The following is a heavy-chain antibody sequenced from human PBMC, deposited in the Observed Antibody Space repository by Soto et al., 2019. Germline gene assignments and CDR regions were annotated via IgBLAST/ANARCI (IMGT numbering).Heavy chain of an antibody. J-gene: IGHJ2*01. CDR3: ASSEGGMATIINPNWYFDL. V-gene: IGHV1-69*06. D-gene: IGHD5-12*01. Sequence: QVQLVQSGAEVKKPGSSVKVSCKASGGTFSSYAISWVRQAPGQGLEWMGGIIPIFGTANYAQKFQGRVTITADKSTSTAYMELSSLRSEDTAVYYCASSEGGMATIINPNWYFDLWGRGTLVTVSS. CDR2: IIPIFGTA. CDR1: GGTFSSYA.